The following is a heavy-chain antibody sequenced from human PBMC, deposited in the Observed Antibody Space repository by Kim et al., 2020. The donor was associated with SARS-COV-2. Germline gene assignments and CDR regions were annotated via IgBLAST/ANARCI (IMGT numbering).Heavy chain of an antibody. J-gene: IGHJ2*01. V-gene: IGHV3-33*01. Sequence: GDSVKGRFTGSRDNSKNTLYLQINSLGVEDTAVYYCARDSDTSGYYWYFDLWGRGTLVTVSS. D-gene: IGHD3-22*01. CDR3: ARDSDTSGYYWYFDL.